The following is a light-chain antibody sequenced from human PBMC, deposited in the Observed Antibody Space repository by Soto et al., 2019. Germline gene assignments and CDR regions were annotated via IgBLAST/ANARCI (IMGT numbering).Light chain of an antibody. CDR3: QSYDSSLSVVV. J-gene: IGLJ2*01. CDR2: GNI. Sequence: QSVLTQPPSVSGAPGQRVTIFCTGSSSNIGAGYDVHWYQQLPGTAPKLLIYGNINRPSGVPDRFSGSKSGTSASLAITGLQAEDEADYYCQSYDSSLSVVVFGGGTKLTVL. V-gene: IGLV1-40*01. CDR1: SSNIGAGYD.